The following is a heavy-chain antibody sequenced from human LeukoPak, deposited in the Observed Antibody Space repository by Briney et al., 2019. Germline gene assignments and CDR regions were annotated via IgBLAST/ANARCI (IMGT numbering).Heavy chain of an antibody. CDR1: GXTFSSYG. V-gene: IGHV3-30*18. Sequence: TGGSLRLSCAASGXTFSSYGMHWVRQAPGKGLEWVAVISNDGSNKYYADSVKGRFTISRDNSKNTLYLQMNSLRAEDTAVYYCAKGRGAFDIWGQGTMVTVSS. J-gene: IGHJ3*02. D-gene: IGHD3-10*01. CDR3: AKGRGAFDI. CDR2: ISNDGSNK.